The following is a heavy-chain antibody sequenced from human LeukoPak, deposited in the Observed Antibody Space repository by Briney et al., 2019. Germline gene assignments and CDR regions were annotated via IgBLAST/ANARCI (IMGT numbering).Heavy chain of an antibody. J-gene: IGHJ3*02. Sequence: ASVKVSCKASGYTFTSYDINWVRQATGHGLEWMGWMNPNSGNTGYAQKFQGRVTITRNTSISTAYMELSSLRSEDTAVYYCAGGTVAARVAGAFDIWSQETMVTVSS. CDR3: AGGTVAARVAGAFDI. D-gene: IGHD6-6*01. V-gene: IGHV1-8*03. CDR1: GYTFTSYD. CDR2: MNPNSGNT.